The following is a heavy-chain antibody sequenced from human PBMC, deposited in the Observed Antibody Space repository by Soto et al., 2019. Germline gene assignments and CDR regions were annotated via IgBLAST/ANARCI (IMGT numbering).Heavy chain of an antibody. V-gene: IGHV3-23*01. CDR1: GFTFSSYA. CDR3: AKGVYNWDYGPSGYYFDY. J-gene: IGHJ4*02. CDR2: IRGSGGST. D-gene: IGHD1-7*01. Sequence: EVQLLESGGGLVQPGGSLRLSCAASGFTFSSYAMSWVRQAPGKGLEWVSVIRGSGGSTYNADSVKGRFTISRDNSKKTLYGQMNSLRVADTAVYYCAKGVYNWDYGPSGYYFDYWGQGTLVTVSS.